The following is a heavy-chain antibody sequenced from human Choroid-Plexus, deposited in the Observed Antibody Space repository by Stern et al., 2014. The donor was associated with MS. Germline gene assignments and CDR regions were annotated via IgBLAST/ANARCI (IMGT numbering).Heavy chain of an antibody. J-gene: IGHJ5*02. V-gene: IGHV3-30*18. CDR3: AKDRQYLTYFFDH. CDR1: GFTFGSCA. Sequence: QVQLVESGGGVVQPGRPLSLPCVAPGFTFGSCAMHCVRQAPGTGLEREAGVSYDGSNKYYANSVKRRFTISRDNSQNTLYMQMSSLRPEDTAVYYCAKDRQYLTYFFDHWGQGSLVTVSS. CDR2: VSYDGSNK. D-gene: IGHD2/OR15-2a*01.